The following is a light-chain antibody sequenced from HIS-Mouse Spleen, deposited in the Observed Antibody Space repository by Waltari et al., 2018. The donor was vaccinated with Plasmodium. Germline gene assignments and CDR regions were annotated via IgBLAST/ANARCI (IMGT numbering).Light chain of an antibody. CDR3: QQYGSSSWT. J-gene: IGKJ1*01. CDR2: GAS. CDR1: QSVSSSY. V-gene: IGKV3-20*01. Sequence: EIVLTQSPGPLSLSPGERATLSCRASQSVSSSYLACYQPKPGQAPRLLIYGASSRATGIPDRCSGSGSGTDFTLTISRMEPEDGVVYYCQQYGSSSWTFGQGTKVEIK.